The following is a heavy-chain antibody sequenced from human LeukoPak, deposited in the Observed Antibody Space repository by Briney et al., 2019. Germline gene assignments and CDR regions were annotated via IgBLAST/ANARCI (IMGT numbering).Heavy chain of an antibody. V-gene: IGHV3-30*18. Sequence: PGGFLRLSCAASGFTFNKYGMHWVRQAPGKGLEWVAVISKDGSDTSYADSVKGRFTISRDNSKDTMFLQMNSLRREDTAVYYCAKSRAQIMITLGDVWGQGTTVTVAS. D-gene: IGHD3-16*01. CDR2: ISKDGSDT. CDR1: GFTFNKYG. J-gene: IGHJ6*02. CDR3: AKSRAQIMITLGDV.